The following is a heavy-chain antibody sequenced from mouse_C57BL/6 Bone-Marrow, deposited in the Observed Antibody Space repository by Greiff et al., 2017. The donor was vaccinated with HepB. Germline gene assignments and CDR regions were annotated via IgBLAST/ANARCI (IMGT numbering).Heavy chain of an antibody. CDR2: IYPGDGDT. D-gene: IGHD2-1*01. Sequence: VQLQQSGPELVKPGASVKISCKASGYAFSSSWMNWVKQRPGKGLEWIGRIYPGDGDTNYNGKFKGKATLTADKSSSTAYMQLSSLTSEDSAVYFCARCGNYPFAYWGQGTLVTVSA. CDR1: GYAFSSSW. V-gene: IGHV1-82*01. CDR3: ARCGNYPFAY. J-gene: IGHJ3*01.